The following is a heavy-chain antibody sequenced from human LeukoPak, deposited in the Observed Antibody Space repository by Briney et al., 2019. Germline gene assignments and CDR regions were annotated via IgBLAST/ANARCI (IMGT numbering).Heavy chain of an antibody. CDR3: ARDGVLGGYPRSNDAFDI. J-gene: IGHJ3*02. D-gene: IGHD5-12*01. CDR1: GGSISSYY. Sequence: PSETLSLTCTVSGGSISSYYWSWIRQPPGKGLEWIGYIYYSGSINYNPSLKSRVTISVDTSKNQFSLKLSSVTAADTAVYYCARDGVLGGYPRSNDAFDIWGQGTMVTVSS. CDR2: IYYSGSI. V-gene: IGHV4-59*01.